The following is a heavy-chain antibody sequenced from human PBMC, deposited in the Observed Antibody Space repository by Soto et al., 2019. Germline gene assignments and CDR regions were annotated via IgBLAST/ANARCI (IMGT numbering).Heavy chain of an antibody. CDR1: GGSVSSGAYY. J-gene: IGHJ3*02. D-gene: IGHD5-12*01. V-gene: IGHV4-31*03. CDR3: ARARLRAVYASDI. CDR2: IYYSGST. Sequence: SETLSLTCTVSGGSVSSGAYYWTWIRQRPGKGLEWIGYIYYSGSTYYSPSLKSRLSISLDTSKNQFSLRLSSVTAADTAMYYGARARLRAVYASDIWGQGTMVTV.